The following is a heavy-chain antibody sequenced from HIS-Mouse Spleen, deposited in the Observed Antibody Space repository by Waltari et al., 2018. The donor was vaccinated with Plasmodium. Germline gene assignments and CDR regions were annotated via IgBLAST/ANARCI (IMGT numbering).Heavy chain of an antibody. CDR3: AILRVTMVRGVPYAFDI. CDR2: INPNSGGT. V-gene: IGHV1-2*02. D-gene: IGHD3-10*01. CDR1: GYTFTGYY. Sequence: QVQLVQSGAEVKKPRASVKVSCKASGYTFTGYYMHWVRQAHGQGLEWMGWINPNSGGTNYAQKFQGRVTMTRDTSISTAYMELSRLRSDDTAVYYCAILRVTMVRGVPYAFDIWGQGTMVTVSS. J-gene: IGHJ3*02.